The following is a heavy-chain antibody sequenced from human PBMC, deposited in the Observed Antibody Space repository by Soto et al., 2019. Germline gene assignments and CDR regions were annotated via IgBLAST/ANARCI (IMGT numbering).Heavy chain of an antibody. V-gene: IGHV2-5*05. CDR3: ALFRYVAYVVFDP. D-gene: IGHD3-9*01. Sequence: QITLKESGPTLVKPTQTLTLTCTFSGFSLRSTGEGVGWIRQPPGKALEWLALIYWDDDKLYGPSLKNRLTITRDTSKNQVVLTVTDMGPVDTATYYCALFRYVAYVVFDPWGQGTPVIVSS. J-gene: IGHJ5*02. CDR2: IYWDDDK. CDR1: GFSLRSTGEG.